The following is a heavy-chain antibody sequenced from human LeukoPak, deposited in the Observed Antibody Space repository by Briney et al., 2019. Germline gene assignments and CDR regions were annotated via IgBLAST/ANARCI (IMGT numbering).Heavy chain of an antibody. D-gene: IGHD2-8*01. Sequence: SETLSLTCTVSGGSISSYYWNWIRQSPGKGLEWIGYIYYTGSTNYNPSLRSRVTISVDTSENQFSLKLSSVNAADTAVYYCARKTNDWFDPWGQGTLVTVSS. J-gene: IGHJ5*02. CDR2: IYYTGST. V-gene: IGHV4-59*01. CDR1: GGSISSYY. CDR3: ARKTNDWFDP.